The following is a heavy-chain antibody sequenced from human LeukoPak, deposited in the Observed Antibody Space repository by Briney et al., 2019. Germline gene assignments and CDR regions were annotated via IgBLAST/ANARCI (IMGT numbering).Heavy chain of an antibody. D-gene: IGHD2-2*01. CDR3: ARDRRPANMDY. V-gene: IGHV3-33*01. J-gene: IGHJ4*02. CDR2: IWYDGSNK. Sequence: GGSLRLSCAASGFTFSSYGMHWVRQAPGKGLEWVAVIWYDGSNKYYADSVKGRFTISRDNSKNTLYLQMNSLRAEDTAVYYCARDRRPANMDYWGQGTLVAVSS. CDR1: GFTFSSYG.